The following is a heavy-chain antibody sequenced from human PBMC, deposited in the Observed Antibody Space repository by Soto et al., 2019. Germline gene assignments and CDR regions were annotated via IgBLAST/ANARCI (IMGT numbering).Heavy chain of an antibody. J-gene: IGHJ3*01. CDR1: VFTSSG. CDR3: AREGILVLFDAYDH. D-gene: IGHD2-8*01. Sequence: GASVKVSCKASVFTSSGISWVRQAPGQRLEWMGWISTHNGNTIYAQKFQGRVIMTMDTSTTTVYMELRSLRPDDTAVYLCAREGILVLFDAYDHWGQRTMVTVSS. CDR2: ISTHNGNT. V-gene: IGHV1-18*04.